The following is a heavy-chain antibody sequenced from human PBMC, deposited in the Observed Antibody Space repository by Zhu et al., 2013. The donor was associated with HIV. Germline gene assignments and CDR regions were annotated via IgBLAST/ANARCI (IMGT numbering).Heavy chain of an antibody. CDR3: AVAYSSSWYEFDY. Sequence: QVQLVQSGAEVKKPGASVKVSCKASGYTFTSYAMHWVRQAPGQRLEWMGWINAGNGNTKYSQKFQGRVTITRDTSASTAYMELSSLRSEDTAVYYCAVAYSSSWYEFDYWGQGTLVTVSS. V-gene: IGHV1-3*01. J-gene: IGHJ4*02. D-gene: IGHD6-13*01. CDR2: INAGNGNT. CDR1: GYTFTSYA.